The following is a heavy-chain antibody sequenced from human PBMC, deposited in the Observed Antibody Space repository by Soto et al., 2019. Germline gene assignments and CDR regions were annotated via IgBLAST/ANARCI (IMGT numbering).Heavy chain of an antibody. CDR3: ARGPYNIVPYTYDSGVGYFDY. CDR1: GYTFTGYY. J-gene: IGHJ4*02. V-gene: IGHV1-2*04. Sequence: ASVKVSCKASGYTFTGYYMHWVRQAPGQGLEWMGWINPNSGGTNYAQKFQGWVTMTRDTSISTAYMELSRLRSDDTAVYYCARGPYNIVPYTYDSGVGYFDYWGQGTLVTVSS. D-gene: IGHD1-20*01. CDR2: INPNSGGT.